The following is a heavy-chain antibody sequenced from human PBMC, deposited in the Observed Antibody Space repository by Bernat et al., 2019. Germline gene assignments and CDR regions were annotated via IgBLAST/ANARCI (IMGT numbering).Heavy chain of an antibody. D-gene: IGHD2-21*01. Sequence: EVQLVESGGGLVQPGRSLRLSCTASGFTFGDYAMSWFRQAPGKGLEWVGFIRSKAYGGTTEYAASVKGRFTISRDDSKSISYLKMNSLKTEDTSVYYCNSFSWGVVVVEYWGQGTLVTVSS. CDR2: IRSKAYGGTT. CDR3: NSFSWGVVVVEY. J-gene: IGHJ4*02. V-gene: IGHV3-49*03. CDR1: GFTFGDYA.